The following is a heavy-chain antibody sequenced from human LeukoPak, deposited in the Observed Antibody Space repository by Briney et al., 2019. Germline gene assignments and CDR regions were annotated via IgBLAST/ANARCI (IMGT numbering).Heavy chain of an antibody. D-gene: IGHD5-24*01. Sequence: SETLSLTCAVYGGSFSGYYWSWIRQPPGKGLEWIGYIYYSGGTYYNPSLKSRVTISVDTSKNQFSLKLSSVTAADTAVYYCARDGYNLRGFDYWGRGTLVTVSS. CDR1: GGSFSGYY. V-gene: IGHV4-59*12. J-gene: IGHJ4*02. CDR3: ARDGYNLRGFDY. CDR2: IYYSGGT.